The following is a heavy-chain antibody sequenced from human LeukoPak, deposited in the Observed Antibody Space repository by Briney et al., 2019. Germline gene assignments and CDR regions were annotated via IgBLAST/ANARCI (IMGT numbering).Heavy chain of an antibody. J-gene: IGHJ4*02. D-gene: IGHD3-22*01. CDR3: ATASTYYYDSSALGN. CDR2: IYYSGST. CDR1: GGSISSNY. V-gene: IGHV4-59*12. Sequence: SETLSLTCTVSGGSISSNYWTWIRQPPGKGLEWIGYIYYSGSTNYNPSLKSRVTISIDTSKNQFSLKLSSVTAADTAVYYCATASTYYYDSSALGNWGQGTLVTVSS.